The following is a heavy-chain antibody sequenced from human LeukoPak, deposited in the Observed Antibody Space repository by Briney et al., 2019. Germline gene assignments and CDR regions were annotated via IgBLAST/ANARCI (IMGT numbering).Heavy chain of an antibody. CDR2: IIGSGGST. CDR1: GFPFSSEA. Sequence: PGGSLSLSCTASGFPFSSEAMSWVRQAPGKGLEWVSGIIGSGGSTYYADSVKGRFTISRDNSKNTLYLQMNSLRADDTAVYYCAKSYVLLWFGADYWGQGTLVTVSS. V-gene: IGHV3-23*01. J-gene: IGHJ4*02. D-gene: IGHD3-10*01. CDR3: AKSYVLLWFGADY.